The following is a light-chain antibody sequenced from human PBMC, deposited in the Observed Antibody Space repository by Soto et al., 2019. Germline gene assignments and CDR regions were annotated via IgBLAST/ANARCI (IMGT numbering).Light chain of an antibody. CDR2: HAS. V-gene: IGKV3-11*01. J-gene: IGKJ4*01. CDR1: QSVGSN. Sequence: EIVLTQSPATLSLSPGERATLSCRASQSVGSNVAWYQQKPGQAPRLLIYHASNRATGIPARFSGSGSGTDFTLTISSLEPEDFAVYYGQQRSNWPLTFCGGTKMEIK. CDR3: QQRSNWPLT.